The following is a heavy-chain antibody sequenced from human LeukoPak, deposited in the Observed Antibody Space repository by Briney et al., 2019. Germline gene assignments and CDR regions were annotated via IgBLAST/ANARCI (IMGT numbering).Heavy chain of an antibody. Sequence: PGRSLRLYCTASGFTFGDYAMSWFRQAPGKGLEWVGFIRSKAYGGTTEYAASVKGRFTISRDDSKSIAYLQMNSLKTEDTAVYYCTRGPSGYDYLALDYWGQGTLVTVSS. CDR2: IRSKAYGGTT. CDR1: GFTFGDYA. V-gene: IGHV3-49*03. D-gene: IGHD5-12*01. CDR3: TRGPSGYDYLALDY. J-gene: IGHJ4*02.